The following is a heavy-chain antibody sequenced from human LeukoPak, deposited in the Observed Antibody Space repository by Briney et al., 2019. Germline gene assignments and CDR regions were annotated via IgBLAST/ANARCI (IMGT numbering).Heavy chain of an antibody. V-gene: IGHV4-31*03. CDR2: IYYSGST. CDR3: ARGVGDGYNYDYFDY. CDR1: GGSISSGGYY. J-gene: IGHJ4*02. Sequence: SQTLSLTCTVSGGSISSGGYYWSWIRQHPGKGLEWIGYIYYSGSTYYNPSLKSRVTISVDTSKNQFSLKLSSVTAADTAVYYCARGVGDGYNYDYFDYWGQGTLVTVSS. D-gene: IGHD5-24*01.